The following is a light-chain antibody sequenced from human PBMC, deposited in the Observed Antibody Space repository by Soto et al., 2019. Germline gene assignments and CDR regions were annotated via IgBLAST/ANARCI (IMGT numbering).Light chain of an antibody. Sequence: DIQMTQSPSTLSASVGDRVTITCRASQSVSRWLAWYRQKPGKAPKLLINDASRLESGVPSTFSGSGSGTEFTLTISCLQPDDFATYYCQQYNTYPWTFGQGTKVDIK. CDR2: DAS. CDR3: QQYNTYPWT. V-gene: IGKV1-5*01. J-gene: IGKJ1*01. CDR1: QSVSRW.